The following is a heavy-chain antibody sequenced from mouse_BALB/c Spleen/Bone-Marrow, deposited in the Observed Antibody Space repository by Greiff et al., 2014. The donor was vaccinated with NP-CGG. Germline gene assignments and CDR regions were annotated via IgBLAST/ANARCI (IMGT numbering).Heavy chain of an antibody. Sequence: EVNVVESGADLVKPGASVKLSCTTSGFNIKDTFMHWVKQRPEQGLEWIGRIDPASGNTKYDPKFQGKATITADTSSNKVSLQLSGLTSEDTAVYYCAHDAPFTYWGQGTLVTASA. CDR2: IDPASGNT. CDR3: AHDAPFTY. D-gene: IGHD2-3*01. J-gene: IGHJ3*01. V-gene: IGHV14-3*02. CDR1: GFNIKDTF.